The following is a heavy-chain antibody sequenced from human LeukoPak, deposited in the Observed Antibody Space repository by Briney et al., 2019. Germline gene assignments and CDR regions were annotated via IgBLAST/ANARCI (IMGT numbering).Heavy chain of an antibody. CDR3: ARFPYYYDSSGYRYYFDY. D-gene: IGHD3-22*01. CDR2: IYYSGST. CDR1: GGSFSGYY. Sequence: PSETLSLTCAVYGGSFSGYYWSWIRQPPGKGLEWIGYIYYSGSTNYNPSLKSRVTISVDTSKNQFSLKLSSVTAADTAVYYCARFPYYYDSSGYRYYFDYWGQGTLVTVSS. J-gene: IGHJ4*02. V-gene: IGHV4-59*01.